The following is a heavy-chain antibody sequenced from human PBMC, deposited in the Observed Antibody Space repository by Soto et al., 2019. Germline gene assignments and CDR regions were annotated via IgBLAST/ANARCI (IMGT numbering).Heavy chain of an antibody. V-gene: IGHV4-61*01. J-gene: IGHJ4*02. CDR3: ARERTLQSVGGIFAVPDY. CDR2: IYYSGST. CDR1: ADSVSSGSYY. D-gene: IGHD2-15*01. Sequence: SQTLSLTCTVSADSVSSGSYYCSWIRQLPGKGLEWIGYIYYSGSTNYTPPLKSRVTISVDPSKNQFSLKLSSVAAADTAVYYCARERTLQSVGGIFAVPDYWGQGTLVTVSS.